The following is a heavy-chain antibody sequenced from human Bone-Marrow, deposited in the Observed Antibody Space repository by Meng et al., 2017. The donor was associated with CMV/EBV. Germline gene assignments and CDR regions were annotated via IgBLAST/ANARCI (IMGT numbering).Heavy chain of an antibody. V-gene: IGHV2-5*02. CDR1: GFSLNSNGMG. J-gene: IGHJ4*02. CDR2: IYWDGDK. CDR3: AHRPTEGLFDY. Sequence: QITFKGSAPALLKPTQTLTLTGTFSGFSLNSNGMGVGWIRQPPGKALEWLALIYWDGDKRYSPSLKSRLTITKDTSNNQVVLTMTNMGPVDTATYFCAHRPTEGLFDYWGQGTLVTVSS.